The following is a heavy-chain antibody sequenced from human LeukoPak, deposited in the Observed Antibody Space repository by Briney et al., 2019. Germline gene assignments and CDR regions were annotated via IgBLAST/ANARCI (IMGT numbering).Heavy chain of an antibody. CDR2: IWYDGSNK. J-gene: IGHJ4*02. CDR1: GFTFSNYG. D-gene: IGHD2-15*01. V-gene: IGHV3-33*01. CDR3: ARDPRIGYCSGGTCSFLDY. Sequence: GGSLRLSCAASGFTFSNYGMHWVRQAPGKGLEWVAVIWYDGSNKYYADSVKGRFTISRDNSMNTPYLQMNSLRAEDTAVYYCARDPRIGYCSGGTCSFLDYWGQGTLVTVSS.